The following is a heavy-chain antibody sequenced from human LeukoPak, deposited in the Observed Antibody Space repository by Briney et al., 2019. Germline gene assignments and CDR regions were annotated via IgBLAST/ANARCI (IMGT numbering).Heavy chain of an antibody. D-gene: IGHD6-19*01. Sequence: GGALRLSCAASGFTFSSYGMHGLRHAPGKGLEGVAFIRYDGSNKYYADSVKGRFTISRDNYKNTLYLQMNSLRAEDTAVYYCAKASGGPVDYWGQGTLVTVSS. CDR3: AKASGGPVDY. CDR1: GFTFSSYG. CDR2: IRYDGSNK. J-gene: IGHJ4*02. V-gene: IGHV3-30*02.